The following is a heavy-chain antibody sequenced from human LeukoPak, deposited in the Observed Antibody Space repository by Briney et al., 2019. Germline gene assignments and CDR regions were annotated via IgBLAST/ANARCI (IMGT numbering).Heavy chain of an antibody. Sequence: SETLSLTCAVYGGSFSGYYWSWIRQPPGKGLEWIGEINHSGSTNYNPSLKSRVTISVDTSKNQFSLKLSSVTAADTAVYYCARQWLGGLFFDYWGQGTLVTVSS. CDR3: ARQWLGGLFFDY. CDR1: GGSFSGYY. V-gene: IGHV4-34*01. D-gene: IGHD6-19*01. J-gene: IGHJ4*02. CDR2: INHSGST.